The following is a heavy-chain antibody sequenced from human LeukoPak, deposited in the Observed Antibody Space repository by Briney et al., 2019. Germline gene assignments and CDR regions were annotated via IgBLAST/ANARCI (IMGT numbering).Heavy chain of an antibody. CDR2: INHSGST. V-gene: IGHV4-34*01. J-gene: IGHJ3*02. CDR1: GGSFSGYY. Sequence: ASETLSLTCAVYGGSFSGYYWSWIRQPPGKGLEWIGEINHSGSTNYNPSLKSRVTISVDTSKNLFSLKLSSVTAADTAVYYCARSLYYYDSSGYYEDDAFDIWGQGTMVTVSS. D-gene: IGHD3-22*01. CDR3: ARSLYYYDSSGYYEDDAFDI.